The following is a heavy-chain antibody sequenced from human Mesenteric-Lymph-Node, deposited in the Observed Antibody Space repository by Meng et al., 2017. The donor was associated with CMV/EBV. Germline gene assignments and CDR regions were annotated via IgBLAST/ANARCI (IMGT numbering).Heavy chain of an antibody. CDR1: GFTLSSYW. V-gene: IGHV3-21*01. D-gene: IGHD2-15*01. J-gene: IGHJ6*02. CDR3: ARAGSYYYGMDV. Sequence: GESLKISCAASGFTLSSYWMNWVRQAPGKGLEWVSSISSSSSYIYYADSVKGRFTISRDNAKNSLYLQMNSLRAEDTAVYYCARAGSYYYGMDVWGQGTTVTVSS. CDR2: ISSSSSYI.